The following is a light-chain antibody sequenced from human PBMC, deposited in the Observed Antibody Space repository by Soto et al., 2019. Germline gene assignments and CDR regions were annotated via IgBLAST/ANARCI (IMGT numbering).Light chain of an antibody. CDR2: EGS. Sequence: QTVVTQPASVSGSPGQSITISCTGTSSDVGSYNLVSWYQQYPGKAPKLMIYEGSKRPSGVSNRFSGSKSGNTASLTISGLQAEDEADYYCCSYAGSYVFGTGTKLTVL. CDR1: SSDVGSYNL. V-gene: IGLV2-23*01. CDR3: CSYAGSYV. J-gene: IGLJ1*01.